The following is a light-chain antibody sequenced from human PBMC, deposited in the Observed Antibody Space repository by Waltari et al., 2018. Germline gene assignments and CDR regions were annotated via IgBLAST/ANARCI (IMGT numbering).Light chain of an antibody. CDR1: QRLTKNY. Sequence: EIVLTQSPGTLSLSPGERATLSCRTSQRLTKNYLAWYQQKPGQAPRLLIYGASSRAAGIPDRFSGSGSGTDFTLTISRLEPEYFVVYYCQQYGSSVLYTFGQGTKLEIK. V-gene: IGKV3-20*01. J-gene: IGKJ2*01. CDR3: QQYGSSVLYT. CDR2: GAS.